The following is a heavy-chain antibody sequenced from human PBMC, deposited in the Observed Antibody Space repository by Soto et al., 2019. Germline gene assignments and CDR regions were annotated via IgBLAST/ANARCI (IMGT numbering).Heavy chain of an antibody. CDR3: ARVSHCSGGSCYSGGDWFDP. V-gene: IGHV4-59*01. CDR1: GGSISSYY. D-gene: IGHD2-15*01. Sequence: PSETLSLTCTVSGGSISSYYWSWTRQPPGKGLEWIGYIYYSGSTNYNPSLKSRVTISVDTSKNQFSLKLSSVTTADTAVYYCARVSHCSGGSCYSGGDWFDPWGQGTLVTVSS. CDR2: IYYSGST. J-gene: IGHJ5*02.